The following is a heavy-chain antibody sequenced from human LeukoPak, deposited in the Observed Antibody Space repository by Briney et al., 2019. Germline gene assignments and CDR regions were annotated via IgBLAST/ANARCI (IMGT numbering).Heavy chain of an antibody. J-gene: IGHJ5*02. Sequence: SETLSLTCALYGGSFSGDYWSWIRQRPGKGLEWIGEINQSVITNYNPSLKSRVTISVDTSKRQFSLKLSSVPAADTAVYYCAREYYYGSGGDNWFDPWGQGTLVTVSS. CDR2: INQSVIT. D-gene: IGHD3-10*01. CDR1: GGSFSGDY. CDR3: AREYYYGSGGDNWFDP. V-gene: IGHV4-34*01.